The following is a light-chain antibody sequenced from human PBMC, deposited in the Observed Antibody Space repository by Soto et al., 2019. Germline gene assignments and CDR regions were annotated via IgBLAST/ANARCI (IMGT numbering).Light chain of an antibody. Sequence: EILLAQSPATLSLAPGERATLSCRASQFLSSYLAWYQQRPGQPPSLLIYDKSNRATGIPARFSGSRSGTDFTLTISSLEDEDFGVYFCHQRNKFGQGTRLEIK. CDR2: DKS. CDR3: HQRNK. CDR1: QFLSSY. J-gene: IGKJ5*01. V-gene: IGKV3-11*01.